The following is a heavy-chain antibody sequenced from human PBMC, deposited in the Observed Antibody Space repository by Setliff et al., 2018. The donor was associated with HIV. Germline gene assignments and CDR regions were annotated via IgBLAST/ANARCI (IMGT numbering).Heavy chain of an antibody. CDR3: ARDPQLVAAKSRQHYYYGFDV. CDR1: GGSINSRSYY. J-gene: IGHJ6*02. Sequence: SETLSLTCTVSGGSINSRSYYWAWIRQPPGKGLEWVASIYFSGTPYYNPSLKNRVTISVDTSKNQFSLKLNSVTAADTAVYYCARDPQLVAAKSRQHYYYGFDVWGQGTTVTVSS. D-gene: IGHD2-15*01. CDR2: IYFSGTP. V-gene: IGHV4-39*02.